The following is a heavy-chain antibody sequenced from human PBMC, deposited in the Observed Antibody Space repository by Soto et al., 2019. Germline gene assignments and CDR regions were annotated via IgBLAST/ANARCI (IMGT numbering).Heavy chain of an antibody. V-gene: IGHV2-5*02. D-gene: IGHD6-13*01. CDR2: IYWDDDK. CDR1: GFSLSTSGVG. CDR3: ARSFERQLVPMYFDY. J-gene: IGHJ4*02. Sequence: QITLKESGPTLVKPTQTLTLTCTFSGFSLSTSGVGVGWIGQPPGKALEWLALIYWDDDKRYSAYLKSRLTITKDHSKNQEVLTMTHMDPVDTATYDCARSFERQLVPMYFDYGGRGTLVTVSS.